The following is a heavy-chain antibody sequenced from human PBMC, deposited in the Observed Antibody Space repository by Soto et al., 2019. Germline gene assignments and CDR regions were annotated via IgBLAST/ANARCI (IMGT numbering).Heavy chain of an antibody. Sequence: PGGSLSLSCAASGFTFSSYGMHWVRQAPGKGLEWVAVIWYDGSNKYYADSVKGRFTISRDNSKNTLYLQMNSLRAEDTAVYYFASPPLHASITMVRESDYYMDVWGKGTTVTVSS. V-gene: IGHV3-33*01. CDR1: GFTFSSYG. J-gene: IGHJ6*03. D-gene: IGHD3-10*01. CDR3: ASPPLHASITMVRESDYYMDV. CDR2: IWYDGSNK.